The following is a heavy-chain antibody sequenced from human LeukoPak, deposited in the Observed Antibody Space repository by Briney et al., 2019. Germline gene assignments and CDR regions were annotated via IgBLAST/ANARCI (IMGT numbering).Heavy chain of an antibody. Sequence: GRSLRLSCAASGFTFSGYAMHWVRQAPGKGLEWVAVISYDGSNKYYADSVKGRFTISRDNSKNTLYLQMNSLRAEDTAVYYCARDALPYDYVWGSYRFYFDYWGQGTLVTVSS. CDR3: ARDALPYDYVWGSYRFYFDY. CDR1: GFTFSGYA. CDR2: ISYDGSNK. V-gene: IGHV3-30*04. J-gene: IGHJ4*02. D-gene: IGHD3-16*02.